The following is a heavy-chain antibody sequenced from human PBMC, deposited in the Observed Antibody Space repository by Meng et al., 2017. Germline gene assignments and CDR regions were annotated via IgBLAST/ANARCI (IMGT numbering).Heavy chain of an antibody. J-gene: IGHJ5*02. D-gene: IGHD4-17*01. CDR3: AKDSGDYAVSWFDP. CDR1: GFTFSSYA. CDR2: ISYDGSNK. V-gene: IGHV3-30*07. Sequence: GGSLRLSCAASGFTFSSYAMHWVRQAPGRGLEWVAVISYDGSNKYYADSVKGRFTISRDNSKNTLYLQMNSLRAEDTAVYYCAKDSGDYAVSWFDPWGQGTLVTVSS.